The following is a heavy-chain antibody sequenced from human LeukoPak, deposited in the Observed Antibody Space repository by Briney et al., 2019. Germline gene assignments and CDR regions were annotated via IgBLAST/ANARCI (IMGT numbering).Heavy chain of an antibody. D-gene: IGHD3-16*02. CDR3: ARGSDYDYVWGSYRRRRNWFDP. CDR2: IYTSGST. CDR1: GGSISSYY. J-gene: IGHJ5*02. V-gene: IGHV4-4*07. Sequence: SETLSLTCTVSGGSISSYYWSWIRQPAGKGLEWIGRIYTSGSTNYNPSLKSRVTISVDTSKNQFSLKLSSVTAADTAVYYCARGSDYDYVWGSYRRRRNWFDPWGQGTLVTVSS.